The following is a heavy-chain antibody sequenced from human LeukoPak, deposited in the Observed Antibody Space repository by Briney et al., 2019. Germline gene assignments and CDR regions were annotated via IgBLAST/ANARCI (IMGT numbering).Heavy chain of an antibody. D-gene: IGHD1-26*01. Sequence: SETLSLICTVSGDSITSYYWTWIRQPPGKGLEWIGYLYHSGTTSNNPSLKSRVTISVDTSKNQFSLKVRSVTAADTAVYYCARGLGWGATIFDYWGQGALVTVSS. CDR1: GDSITSYY. J-gene: IGHJ4*02. CDR3: ARGLGWGATIFDY. V-gene: IGHV4-59*01. CDR2: LYHSGTT.